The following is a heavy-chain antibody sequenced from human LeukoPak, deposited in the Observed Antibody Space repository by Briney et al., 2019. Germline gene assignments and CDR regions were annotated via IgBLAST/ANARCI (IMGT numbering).Heavy chain of an antibody. CDR3: ARHYYGSGSLNYYFDY. CDR2: IYYSGST. D-gene: IGHD3-10*01. CDR1: GYSISSGYY. Sequence: SETLSLTCTVSGYSISSGYYWAWIRQPPGKGLEWIGSIYYSGSTYYNPSLKSRVTISVDTSKNQFSLKLSSVTAADTAVYYCARHYYGSGSLNYYFDYWGQGTLVTVSS. J-gene: IGHJ4*02. V-gene: IGHV4-38-2*02.